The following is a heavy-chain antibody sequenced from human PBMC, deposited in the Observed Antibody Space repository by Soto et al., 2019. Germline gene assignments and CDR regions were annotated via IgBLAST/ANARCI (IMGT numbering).Heavy chain of an antibody. V-gene: IGHV1-18*01. Sequence: ASVKVSCKASGYTFTSYGISWVRQAPGQGLEWMGWISAYNGNTNYAQKLQGRVTMTTDTSTSTAYMELRSLRSDDTAVYYCVREPHYSSSWPFDYWGQGTLVTVSS. CDR3: VREPHYSSSWPFDY. CDR2: ISAYNGNT. CDR1: GYTFTSYG. J-gene: IGHJ4*02. D-gene: IGHD6-13*01.